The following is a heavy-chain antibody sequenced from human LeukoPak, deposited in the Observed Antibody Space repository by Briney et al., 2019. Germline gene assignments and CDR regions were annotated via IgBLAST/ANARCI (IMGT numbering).Heavy chain of an antibody. J-gene: IGHJ5*02. CDR1: GYTLTELS. D-gene: IGHD3-22*01. CDR2: FDPEDGET. CDR3: ATSYYDSSGYVWFDP. Sequence: ASVKVSCKVSGYTLTELSMHWVRQAPGKGHEWMGGFDPEDGETIYAQKFQGRVTMTADTSTDTAYMELSRLRSEDTAVYYCATSYYDSSGYVWFDPWGQGTLVTVSS. V-gene: IGHV1-24*01.